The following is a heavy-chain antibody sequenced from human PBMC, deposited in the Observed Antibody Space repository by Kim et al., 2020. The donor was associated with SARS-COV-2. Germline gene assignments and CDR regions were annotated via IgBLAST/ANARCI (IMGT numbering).Heavy chain of an antibody. Sequence: SETLSLTCAVYGGSFSGYYWSWIRQPPGKGLEWIGEINHSGSTNYNPSLKSRVTISVDTSKNQFSLKLSSVTAADTAVYYCARGGDIVVVPAAAWFDPWG. D-gene: IGHD2-2*01. CDR2: INHSGST. J-gene: IGHJ5*02. CDR1: GGSFSGYY. CDR3: ARGGDIVVVPAAAWFDP. V-gene: IGHV4-34*01.